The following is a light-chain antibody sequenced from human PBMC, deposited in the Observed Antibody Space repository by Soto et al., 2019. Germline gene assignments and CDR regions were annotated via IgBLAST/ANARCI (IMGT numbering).Light chain of an antibody. V-gene: IGKV3-20*01. CDR1: QSVSSPY. J-gene: IGKJ1*01. CDR2: ATS. CDR3: QQSGRT. Sequence: DTVLTESPGTLSLSPWERATLSCRASQSVSSPYLAWYQQKPGQPPRLLIYATSSRATGIPERFSGSGSGKDFTLTISRLEPEDFAVYYCQQSGRTFGQGTKVDIK.